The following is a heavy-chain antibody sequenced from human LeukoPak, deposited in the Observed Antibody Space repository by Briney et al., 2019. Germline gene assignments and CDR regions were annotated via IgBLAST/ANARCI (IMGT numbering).Heavy chain of an antibody. D-gene: IGHD6-13*01. CDR1: GYTLTELS. V-gene: IGHV1-24*01. CDR3: ATEQDIAAAGIRGHYYGMDV. J-gene: IGHJ6*02. Sequence: GASVKVSCKVSGYTLTELSMHWVRQAPGKGLEWMGGFDPEDGETIYAQKFQGRVTMTEDTSTDTAYMELSSLRSEDTAVYYCATEQDIAAAGIRGHYYGMDVWGQGTTVTVSS. CDR2: FDPEDGET.